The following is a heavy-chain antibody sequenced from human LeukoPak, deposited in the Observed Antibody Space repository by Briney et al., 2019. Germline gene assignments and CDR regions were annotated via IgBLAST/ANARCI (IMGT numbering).Heavy chain of an antibody. J-gene: IGHJ5*02. CDR1: GFTFGDYA. CDR2: ISGDGGST. V-gene: IGHV3-43*02. CDR3: AKDSYYDSSGPKICSDP. D-gene: IGHD3-22*01. Sequence: SGGSLRLSCAASGFTFGDYAMHWVRQAPGKGLEWVSYISGDGGSTYYADSVKGRFTISRDNGKNSLYLQMNSLRTEDTAFYYCAKDSYYDSSGPKICSDPWGQGTLVTVSS.